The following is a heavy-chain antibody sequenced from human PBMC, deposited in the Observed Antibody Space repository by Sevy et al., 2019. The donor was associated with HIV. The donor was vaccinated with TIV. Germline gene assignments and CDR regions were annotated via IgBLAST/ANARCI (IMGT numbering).Heavy chain of an antibody. Sequence: GGSLRLSCAASGFTFSSYWMSWVRQAPGKGLEWVATMKEDGSERNYVDSVKGRFTISRDNAKNSLYLQMNSLRAEDTAVYYCAKWGVVASYYYYYYMDVWGQGTTVTVSS. CDR1: GFTFSSYW. CDR3: AKWGVVASYYYYYYMDV. CDR2: MKEDGSER. D-gene: IGHD2-15*01. V-gene: IGHV3-7*03. J-gene: IGHJ6*02.